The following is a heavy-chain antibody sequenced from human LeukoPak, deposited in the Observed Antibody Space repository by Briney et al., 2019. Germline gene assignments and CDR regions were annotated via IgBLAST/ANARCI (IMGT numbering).Heavy chain of an antibody. Sequence: GGSLRLSCAASGFTFSGFGMNWVRQAPGRGLECLSYISSTSRTIYYADSVKGRFTISRDNAKNSLYVQMNSLRAEDTAVYYCARDLHCGGDCYPLTYWGQGTLVTVSS. CDR1: GFTFSGFG. J-gene: IGHJ4*02. CDR3: ARDLHCGGDCYPLTY. D-gene: IGHD2-21*01. CDR2: ISSTSRTI. V-gene: IGHV3-48*01.